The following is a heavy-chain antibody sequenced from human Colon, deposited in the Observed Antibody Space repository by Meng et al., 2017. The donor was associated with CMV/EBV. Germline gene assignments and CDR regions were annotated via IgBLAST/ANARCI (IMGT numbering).Heavy chain of an antibody. CDR2: IYYSGYT. D-gene: IGHD4-17*01. Sequence: QLKQQESGPGLVMPSETLSLTCTVSGGSISSSTYYWGWIRQTPGKGLEWIGNIYYSGYTYYNPSLKSRLTISVDTSKNQFSLKLTSVTAADTAVYYCATDYGDYYVDRWGQGTLVTVSS. J-gene: IGHJ4*02. V-gene: IGHV4-39*07. CDR3: ATDYGDYYVDR. CDR1: GGSISSSTYY.